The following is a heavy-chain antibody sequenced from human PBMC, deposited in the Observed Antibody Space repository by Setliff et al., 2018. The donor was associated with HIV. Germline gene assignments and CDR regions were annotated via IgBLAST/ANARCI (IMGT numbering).Heavy chain of an antibody. D-gene: IGHD6-13*01. Sequence: PSETLRLSCAASGFTFTSYSMNWIRQPPGKGLEWIGSIYYSGSTYYNPSLKSRVTMSVDTSKNQFSLKLSSVTAADTAVYYCARDPRSSWYDDAFDIWGQGTMVTVSS. CDR3: ARDPRSSWYDDAFDI. CDR1: GFTFTSYS. J-gene: IGHJ3*02. CDR2: IYYSGST. V-gene: IGHV4-39*07.